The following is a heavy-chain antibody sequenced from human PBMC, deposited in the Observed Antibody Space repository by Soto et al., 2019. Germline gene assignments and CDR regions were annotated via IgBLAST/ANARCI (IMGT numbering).Heavy chain of an antibody. V-gene: IGHV3-30*18. CDR1: GFTFRRHF. CDR3: AKDVWQEVHAPAGFDI. Sequence: PVGSLRLSCAASGFTFRRHFIHLFLQAPVKGLEWLTIISYDGIQKFYTESVKGRFTITRDNSKNMVFLQMNSLRAEDTAVYYCAKDVWQEVHAPAGFDIWGQGTMV. CDR2: ISYDGIQK. J-gene: IGHJ3*02. D-gene: IGHD1-1*01.